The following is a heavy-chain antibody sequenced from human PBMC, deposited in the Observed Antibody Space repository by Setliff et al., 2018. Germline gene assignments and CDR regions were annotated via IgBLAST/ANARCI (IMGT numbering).Heavy chain of an antibody. CDR3: ARAPRNFGVVINYYYYYYGMDV. V-gene: IGHV1-69*13. Sequence: SVKVSCKASGGTFSSYGISWVRQAPGQGLEWMGGIIPIFGTANYAQKFQGRVMITADESTSTAYMELSSLRSEDTAVYYCARAPRNFGVVINYYYYYYGMDVWGQGTTVTVSS. CDR1: GGTFSSYG. CDR2: IIPIFGTA. J-gene: IGHJ6*02. D-gene: IGHD3-3*01.